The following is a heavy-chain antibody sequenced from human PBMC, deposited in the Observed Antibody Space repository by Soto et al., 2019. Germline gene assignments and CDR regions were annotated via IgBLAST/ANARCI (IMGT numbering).Heavy chain of an antibody. CDR2: ISGSGGST. J-gene: IGHJ4*02. CDR1: GFTFSSYA. V-gene: IGHV3-23*01. Sequence: PGGSLRLSCAASGFTFSSYAMHWVRQAPGKGLEWVSAISGSGGSTYYADYEKGRFTISRDNSKNTLYLQMNSLRAEDTAVYYCAKGPGYSPDFDYWGQGTLVTVSS. D-gene: IGHD3-22*01. CDR3: AKGPGYSPDFDY.